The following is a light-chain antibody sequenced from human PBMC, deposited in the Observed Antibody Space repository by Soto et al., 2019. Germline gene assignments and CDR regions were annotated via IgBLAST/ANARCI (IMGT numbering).Light chain of an antibody. J-gene: IGKJ5*01. Sequence: EILMTQSPATLSVSPGERVTLSCRAGQGVTTNFAWYQQKSGQSPRLLIYDVSSRATGVPSRFSSTGSETDFTLTISGLQSEDSAIYFCQQYNNWPFSFGQGTRLEIK. CDR3: QQYNNWPFS. V-gene: IGKV3-15*01. CDR2: DVS. CDR1: QGVTTN.